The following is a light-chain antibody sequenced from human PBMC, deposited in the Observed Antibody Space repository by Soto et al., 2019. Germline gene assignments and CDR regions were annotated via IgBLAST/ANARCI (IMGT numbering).Light chain of an antibody. Sequence: DIQMTQSPSTLSASVGDRVTITCRASQSVSNWLAWYQQKRGKAPELLIYDASILNTGVPSRFSGSGSGTEFPLTISSLQPDDFATYYCQQYNSYSAFGQGTKVEIK. CDR1: QSVSNW. CDR2: DAS. V-gene: IGKV1-5*01. J-gene: IGKJ1*01. CDR3: QQYNSYSA.